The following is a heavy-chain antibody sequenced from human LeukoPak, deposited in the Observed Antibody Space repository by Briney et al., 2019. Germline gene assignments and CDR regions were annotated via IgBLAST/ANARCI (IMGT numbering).Heavy chain of an antibody. J-gene: IGHJ4*02. D-gene: IGHD5-24*01. CDR1: GGTVSSYA. CDR3: ARGGPESRDGYNPDY. CDR2: ISAYNGNT. V-gene: IGHV1-18*01. Sequence: ASVKVSCKASGGTVSSYAISWVRQAPGQGLEWMGRISAYNGNTNYAQKLQGRVTMTTDTSTSTAYMELRSLRSDDTAVYYCARGGPESRDGYNPDYWGQGTLVTVPS.